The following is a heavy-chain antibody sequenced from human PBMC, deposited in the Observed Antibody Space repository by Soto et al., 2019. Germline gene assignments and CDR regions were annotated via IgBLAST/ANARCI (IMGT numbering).Heavy chain of an antibody. CDR2: ISWNSGSI. Sequence: GGSLRLSCAASGFTFDDYAMHWVRQAPGKGLEWVSGISWNSGSIGYADSVKGRFTISRDNAKNSLYLQMNSLRAEDTALYYCAKDIVQMGLRFVSALDYWGQGTLVTVSS. CDR1: GFTFDDYA. CDR3: AKDIVQMGLRFVSALDY. V-gene: IGHV3-9*01. J-gene: IGHJ4*02. D-gene: IGHD3-16*01.